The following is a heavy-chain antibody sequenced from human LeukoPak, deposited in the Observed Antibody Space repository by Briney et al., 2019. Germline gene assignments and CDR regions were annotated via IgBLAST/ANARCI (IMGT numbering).Heavy chain of an antibody. V-gene: IGHV1-24*01. D-gene: IGHD6-13*01. CDR3: ATVVAAGGSNFDY. J-gene: IGHJ4*02. CDR2: FDPEDGET. CDR1: GYTLTELS. Sequence: ASVKVSCKVSGYTLTELSIHWVRQPPGKGLEWMGGFDPEDGETIYAQKFQGRVTMTEDTSTDTAYMELSRLRSEDTAMYYCATVVAAGGSNFDYWGQGTLVTVSS.